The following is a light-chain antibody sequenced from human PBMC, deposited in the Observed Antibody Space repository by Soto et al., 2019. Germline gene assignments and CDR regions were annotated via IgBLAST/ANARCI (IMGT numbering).Light chain of an antibody. CDR2: GVS. CDR3: QEYGSSRT. CDR1: QSVSSSN. Sequence: EIVLTQSPGTLSLSPGERATLSCRASQSVSSSNVAWYQQKPGQAPRLLIYGVSNRATGIPDRFSGSASGTEFTPTISRLEPEDFAVYYCQEYGSSRTFGQGTKVEIK. J-gene: IGKJ1*01. V-gene: IGKV3-20*01.